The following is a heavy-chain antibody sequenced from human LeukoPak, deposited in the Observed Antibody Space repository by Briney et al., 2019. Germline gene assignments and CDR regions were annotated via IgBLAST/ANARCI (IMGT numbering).Heavy chain of an antibody. CDR1: GYTFTSYW. Sequence: GESLKISCKGSGYTFTSYWIGWVRQMPGKGLEWRGIIYPADSDTRYSPSFQGQVTISADKSISTAYLQWTSLKASDSAMYYCARHSEHSISYSVWGQGTLVTVSS. CDR2: IYPADSDT. V-gene: IGHV5-51*01. J-gene: IGHJ4*02. D-gene: IGHD6-6*01. CDR3: ARHSEHSISYSV.